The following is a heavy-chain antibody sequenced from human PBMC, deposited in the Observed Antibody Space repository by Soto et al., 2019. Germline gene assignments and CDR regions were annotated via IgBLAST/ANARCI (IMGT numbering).Heavy chain of an antibody. CDR2: IGTAGDT. CDR1: GFTFSSYD. D-gene: IGHD3-10*01. J-gene: IGHJ6*02. CDR3: AKDTGGGSGSYLYYYYYYGMDV. V-gene: IGHV3-13*01. Sequence: GGSLRLSCAASGFTFSSYDMHWVRQATGKGLEWVSAIGTAGDTHYPGSVKGRFTISRENAKNSLYLQMNSLRAEDTAVYYCAKDTGGGSGSYLYYYYYYGMDVWDQGTTVTVSS.